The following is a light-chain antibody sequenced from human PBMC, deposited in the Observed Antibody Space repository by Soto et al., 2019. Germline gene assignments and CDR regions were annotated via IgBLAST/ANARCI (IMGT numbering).Light chain of an antibody. V-gene: IGKV1-16*02. CDR2: AAF. J-gene: IGKJ4*01. CDR1: QGISFC. Sequence: DIQMTQSPSSLSAFVGDRVTMICRVCQGISFCLAWFLQKLGKAPKSLIYAAFSLQSVVPSKFSGSGSGTDFTLTISSLQPEDFATYYCQQYNNYPLTFGGGTKVEIK. CDR3: QQYNNYPLT.